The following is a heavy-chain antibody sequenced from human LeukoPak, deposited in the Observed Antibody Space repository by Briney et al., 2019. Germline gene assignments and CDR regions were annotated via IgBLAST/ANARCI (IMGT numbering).Heavy chain of an antibody. V-gene: IGHV4-34*01. D-gene: IGHD4-17*01. Sequence: SETLSLTCAVYGGSFSGYYWSWIRQPPGKGLEWIGEINHSGSTNYNPSLKSRVTISVDTSKNQFSLKLSSVTAADTAVYYCARHRADAVTTGFFDLWGRGTLVTVSS. J-gene: IGHJ2*01. CDR2: INHSGST. CDR1: GGSFSGYY. CDR3: ARHRADAVTTGFFDL.